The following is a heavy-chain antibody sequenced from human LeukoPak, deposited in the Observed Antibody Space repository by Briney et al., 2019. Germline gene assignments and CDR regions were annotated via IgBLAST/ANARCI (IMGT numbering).Heavy chain of an antibody. J-gene: IGHJ4*02. D-gene: IGHD2-15*01. CDR2: IYYSGST. CDR1: GGSISSYY. Sequence: SETLSLTCTVSGGSISSYYWSWIRQPPGKGLEWIGYIYYSGSTNYNPSLKSRVTISVDTSKNQFSLKLSSVTAADTAVYYCARQRGFCSGGSCYLDYWGQGTLVTVSS. CDR3: ARQRGFCSGGSCYLDY. V-gene: IGHV4-59*08.